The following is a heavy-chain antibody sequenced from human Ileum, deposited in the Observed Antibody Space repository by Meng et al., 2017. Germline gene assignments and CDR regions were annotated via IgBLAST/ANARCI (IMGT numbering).Heavy chain of an antibody. CDR1: GFTFSSYA. CDR2: ISGSGGST. CDR3: TKDNYNSNSNSYSASDS. J-gene: IGHJ4*02. V-gene: IGHV3-23*01. Sequence: GGSLRLSCAASGFTFSSYAMNWVRQAPGKGLEWVSAISGSGGSTHYADSVKGRFTMSRDNAKNTLHLQMNNLRAEDTDVYYCTKDNYNSNSNSYSASDSWGQGTLVTVSS. D-gene: IGHD4-11*01.